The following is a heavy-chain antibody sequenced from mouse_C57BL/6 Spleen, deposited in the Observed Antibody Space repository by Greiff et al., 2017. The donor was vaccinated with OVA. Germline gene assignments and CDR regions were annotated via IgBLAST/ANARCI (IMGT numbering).Heavy chain of an antibody. J-gene: IGHJ1*03. D-gene: IGHD1-1*01. Sequence: QVQLQQPGAELVRPGTSVKLSCKASGYTFTSYWMHWVKQRPGQGLEWIGVIDPSDSYTNYNQKFKGKATLTVDPSSSTAYMQLSSLTSEDSAVYYCAYGSSYGWYFDVWGTGTTVTVSS. V-gene: IGHV1-59*01. CDR1: GYTFTSYW. CDR3: AYGSSYGWYFDV. CDR2: IDPSDSYT.